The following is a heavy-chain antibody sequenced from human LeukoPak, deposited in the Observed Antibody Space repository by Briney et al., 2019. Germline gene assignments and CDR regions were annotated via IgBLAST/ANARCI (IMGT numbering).Heavy chain of an antibody. J-gene: IGHJ6*04. Sequence: GGSLRLSCAASGFTFSSYGMHWVRQAPGKGLEWVSFISSSRSYIYYADSVKGRFTISRDNAKNSLYLQMNSLRAEDTAVYYCAELGITMIGGVWGKGTTVTISS. CDR2: ISSSRSYI. V-gene: IGHV3-21*01. D-gene: IGHD3-10*02. CDR3: AELGITMIGGV. CDR1: GFTFSSYG.